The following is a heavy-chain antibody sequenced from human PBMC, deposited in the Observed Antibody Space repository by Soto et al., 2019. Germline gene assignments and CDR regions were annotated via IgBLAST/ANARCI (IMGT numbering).Heavy chain of an antibody. J-gene: IGHJ4*02. CDR3: ARSVAVAGTPEFDY. Sequence: QVQLVESGGGVVQPGRSLRLSCAASGFTFSSFTMHWVRQAPGKGLEWVVFISYDDGTNKFYADSVKGRFTFSRDNPKNTLYRQVNSLRAEDTAVYYCARSVAVAGTPEFDYWGQGTLVTVSS. D-gene: IGHD6-19*01. CDR2: ISYDDGTNK. CDR1: GFTFSSFT. V-gene: IGHV3-30-3*01.